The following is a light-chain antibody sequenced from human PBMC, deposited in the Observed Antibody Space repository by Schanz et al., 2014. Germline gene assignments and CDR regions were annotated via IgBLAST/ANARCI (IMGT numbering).Light chain of an antibody. Sequence: QSVLTQPPSASGTPGQRVTISCSGSTPNIGSNTINWYQQLPGTAPKLLIHTNNQRPSGVPDRFSGSKSGTSASLAITGLQAEDEADYYCQSYDTSLTGPWVFGGGTKLTVL. V-gene: IGLV1-44*01. CDR1: TPNIGSNT. J-gene: IGLJ3*02. CDR3: QSYDTSLTGPWV. CDR2: TNN.